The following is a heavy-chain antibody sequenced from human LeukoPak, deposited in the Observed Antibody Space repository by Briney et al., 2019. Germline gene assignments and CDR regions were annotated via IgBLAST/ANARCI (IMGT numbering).Heavy chain of an antibody. Sequence: KPSETLSLTCTVSGGSISSSSYYWGWIRQPPGKGLEWIGSIYYSGSTYYNPSLKSRVTISVDTSKNQFSLKLSSVTAADTAVYYCARAPPIAPGNWFDSWGQGTLVTVSS. V-gene: IGHV4-39*01. CDR1: GGSISSSSYY. CDR2: IYYSGST. J-gene: IGHJ5*01. D-gene: IGHD6-13*01. CDR3: ARAPPIAPGNWFDS.